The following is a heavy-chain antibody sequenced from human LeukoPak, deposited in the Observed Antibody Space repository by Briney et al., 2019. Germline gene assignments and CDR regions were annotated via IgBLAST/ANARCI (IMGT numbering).Heavy chain of an antibody. CDR2: ISYDGSNK. D-gene: IGHD5-18*01. CDR1: GFTFSSYA. V-gene: IGHV3-30-3*01. Sequence: PGGSLRLSCAASGFTFSSYAMHWVRQAPGKGLEWVAVISYDGSNKYYADSVKGRFTISRDNSKNTLYLQMNSLRAEDTAVYYCARAMATTSLEDWGQGTLVTVSS. J-gene: IGHJ4*02. CDR3: ARAMATTSLED.